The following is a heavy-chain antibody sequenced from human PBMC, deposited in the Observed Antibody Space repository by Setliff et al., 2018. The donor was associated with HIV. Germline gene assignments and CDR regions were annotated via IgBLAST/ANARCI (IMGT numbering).Heavy chain of an antibody. D-gene: IGHD3-10*01. V-gene: IGHV1-18*01. CDR3: ARGTYRDAFNI. J-gene: IGHJ3*02. CDR2: INTYNGNT. CDR1: GYNFVGYG. Sequence: ASVKVSCKASGYNFVGYGINWLRQAPGQGLEWMGWINTYNGNTKYGQKFQGSVTMTTDTSTSTVYMELRNLRSDDTAVYYCARGTYRDAFNIWGQGTTVT.